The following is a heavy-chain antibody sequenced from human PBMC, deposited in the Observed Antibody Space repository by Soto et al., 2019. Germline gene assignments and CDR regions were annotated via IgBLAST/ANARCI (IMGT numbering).Heavy chain of an antibody. V-gene: IGHV3-30-3*01. CDR1: GFTFSTYA. J-gene: IGHJ4*02. CDR3: ARDPMGRYYGSGSYYFDN. Sequence: GGSLRLSCAASGFTFSTYAMHRLRQAPGKGLEWVAVISYDGSNKYYADSVKGRFTISRDNSKNTLYLQMNILRAEDTAMYHCARDPMGRYYGSGSYYFDNWGQGT. D-gene: IGHD3-10*01. CDR2: ISYDGSNK.